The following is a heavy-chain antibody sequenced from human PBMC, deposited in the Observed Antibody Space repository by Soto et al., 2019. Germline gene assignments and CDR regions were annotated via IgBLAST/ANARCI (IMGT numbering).Heavy chain of an antibody. Sequence: QVQLVQSGAEVKKPGASVKVSCKVSGYTLTELSMHWVRQAPGKGLEWMGGFDPEDGETIYAQKFQGRVTMTEDTSTDTAYMELSSLRSEDTAVYYCATATFINCSGGSCYSDAFDIWGQGTMVTVSS. CDR2: FDPEDGET. CDR1: GYTLTELS. V-gene: IGHV1-24*01. J-gene: IGHJ3*02. CDR3: ATATFINCSGGSCYSDAFDI. D-gene: IGHD2-15*01.